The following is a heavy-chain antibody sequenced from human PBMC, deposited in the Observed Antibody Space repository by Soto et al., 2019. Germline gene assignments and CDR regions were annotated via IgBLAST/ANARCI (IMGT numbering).Heavy chain of an antibody. CDR3: ARQPPVLWYYDSSGSFDY. D-gene: IGHD3-22*01. Sequence: GESLKISCNGSGYSFTSYWIGWVRQMPGKGLEWMGIIYPGDSDTRYSPSFQGQVTISADKSISTAYLQWSSLKASDTAMYYCARQPPVLWYYDSSGSFDYWGQGTLVTVSS. CDR2: IYPGDSDT. V-gene: IGHV5-51*01. CDR1: GYSFTSYW. J-gene: IGHJ4*02.